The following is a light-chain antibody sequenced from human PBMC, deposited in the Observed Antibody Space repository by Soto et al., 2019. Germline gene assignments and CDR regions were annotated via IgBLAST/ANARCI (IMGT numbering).Light chain of an antibody. V-gene: IGKV2-30*01. CDR2: TIS. CDR3: MQALQSLT. J-gene: IGKJ5*01. CDR1: QGLVLSDGNTY. Sequence: DVVMTQSPLSLPVPRGQTSSISCRSSQGLVLSDGNTYLSWFHQRPGQSPRRLIYTISDRASGVPDRFSGSGSGTDFTLKINRVEAEDVGTYYCMQALQSLTFGQGTRLEIK.